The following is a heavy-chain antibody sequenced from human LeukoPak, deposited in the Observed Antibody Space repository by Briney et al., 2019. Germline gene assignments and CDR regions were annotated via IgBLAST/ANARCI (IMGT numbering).Heavy chain of an antibody. V-gene: IGHV1-69*02. CDR1: GGTFSSYT. CDR3: ARHTHSSGWVFDY. J-gene: IGHJ4*02. D-gene: IGHD6-19*01. Sequence: SVKVSCKASGGTFSSYTISWVRQAPGQGLEWMGRIIPILGIANYAQKFQGRATITADKSTSTAYMELSSLRSEDTAVYYCARHTHSSGWVFDYWGQGTLVTVSS. CDR2: IIPILGIA.